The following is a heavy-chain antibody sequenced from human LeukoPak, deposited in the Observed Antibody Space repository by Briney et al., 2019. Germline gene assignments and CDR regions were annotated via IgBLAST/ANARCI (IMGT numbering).Heavy chain of an antibody. Sequence: ASVKVSCKASGYTFTSYDINWVRQATGQGLEWMGWMNPNSGNTGYAQKFQGRVTMTRNTSISTAYMELSSLRSEDTAVYYCAKEGGSGSYYPENFDYWGQGTLVTVSS. CDR2: MNPNSGNT. CDR1: GYTFTSYD. V-gene: IGHV1-8*01. J-gene: IGHJ4*02. D-gene: IGHD3-10*01. CDR3: AKEGGSGSYYPENFDY.